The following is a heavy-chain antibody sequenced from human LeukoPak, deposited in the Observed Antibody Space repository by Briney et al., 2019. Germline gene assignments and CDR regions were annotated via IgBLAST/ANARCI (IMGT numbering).Heavy chain of an antibody. CDR2: MFYSGST. D-gene: IGHD3-16*01. CDR3: ARGPYGGTNWFDP. V-gene: IGHV4-59*13. J-gene: IGHJ5*02. CDR1: GGSISGYY. Sequence: SETLSLTCAVSGGSISGYYWSWIRQPPGKGLQWIGFMFYSGSTNYNPSLRSRVTISVDTSKNQFSLKLSSVTAADTAVYYCARGPYGGTNWFDPWGHGTLVTVSS.